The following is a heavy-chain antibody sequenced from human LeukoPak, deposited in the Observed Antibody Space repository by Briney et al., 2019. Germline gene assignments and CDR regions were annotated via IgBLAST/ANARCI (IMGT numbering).Heavy chain of an antibody. CDR3: ARGDLLEVSVTWAFDP. D-gene: IGHD5/OR15-5a*01. Sequence: SETLSLICTVSGCSISSGYYWGWIRQPPGKGLEYMGSISHGGSTYYNPSLKSRVTISLDTSKKQFSLKMSSVTAADTAVYYCARGDLLEVSVTWAFDPWGQGTLVTVSS. CDR1: GCSISSGYY. V-gene: IGHV4-38-2*02. J-gene: IGHJ5*02. CDR2: ISHGGST.